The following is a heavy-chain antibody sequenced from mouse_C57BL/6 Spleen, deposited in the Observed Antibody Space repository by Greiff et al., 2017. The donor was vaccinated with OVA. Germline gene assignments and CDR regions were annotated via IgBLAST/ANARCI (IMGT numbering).Heavy chain of an antibody. CDR1: GYTFTSYW. CDR2: IDPTSGGT. J-gene: IGHJ4*01. V-gene: IGHV1-62-3*01. CDR3: VRWAGTYAMDY. D-gene: IGHD3-3*01. Sequence: QVQLQQPGAELVKPGASVKLSCKASGYTFTSYWMHWVKQRPGRGLEWIGRIDPTSGGTKYNAKFKGKATLTVDKPSSTAYMQRSSLTAEDAAVYFCVRWAGTYAMDYWGQGTLVTVSA.